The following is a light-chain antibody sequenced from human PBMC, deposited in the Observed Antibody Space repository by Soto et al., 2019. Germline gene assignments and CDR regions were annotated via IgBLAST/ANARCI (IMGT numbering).Light chain of an antibody. J-gene: IGKJ4*01. V-gene: IGKV1-8*01. Sequence: AIRMTQSPSSLSASTGDKVTITCRASQGISSSLAWYQQKPGKAPKFLISAASTLQRGVPSRFSGSGSGTDFTFTITSLQSEDFATYYCQQYYSYPLTFGGGTKVEIK. CDR1: QGISSS. CDR3: QQYYSYPLT. CDR2: AAS.